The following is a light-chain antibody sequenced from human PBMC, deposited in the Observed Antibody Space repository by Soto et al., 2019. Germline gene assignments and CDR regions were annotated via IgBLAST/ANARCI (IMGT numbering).Light chain of an antibody. J-gene: IGLJ2*01. CDR1: SGHRNYA. CDR2: VNSDGSH. Sequence: QPVLTQSPSASASLGTSVKITCTLSSGHRNYAIAWHQQQPEKGPRFLMKVNSDGSHSKGDGIPDRFSGSSSGAERHLTISSLQYEDEADYYCQTRGTGIVVFGGGTKLTVL. CDR3: QTRGTGIVV. V-gene: IGLV4-69*01.